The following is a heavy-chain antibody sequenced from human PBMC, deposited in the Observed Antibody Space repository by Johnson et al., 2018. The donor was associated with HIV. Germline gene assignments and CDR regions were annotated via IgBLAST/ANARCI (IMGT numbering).Heavy chain of an antibody. CDR3: ARECSGGGRYPLDHDAFDI. CDR2: ISGSGGST. J-gene: IGHJ3*02. Sequence: VQLVESGGGLIQPGGSLRLSCAASGFTFSSYAMSWVRQAPGKGLEWVSAISGSGGSTYYADSVKGRFTMSRDNSKNTLYLQMNSLRAEDTAVYYCARECSGGGRYPLDHDAFDIGGQGTMVTVSS. V-gene: IGHV3-23*04. D-gene: IGHD2-15*01. CDR1: GFTFSSYA.